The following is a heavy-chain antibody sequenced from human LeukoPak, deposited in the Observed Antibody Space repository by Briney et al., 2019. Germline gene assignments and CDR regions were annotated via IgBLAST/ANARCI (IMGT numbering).Heavy chain of an antibody. J-gene: IGHJ4*02. CDR3: ARRGTSSSWAHFDY. CDR1: GFTFSSYA. CDR2: IGAGGTFT. Sequence: SGGSLRLSCTASGFTFSSYAMNWVRQGPGKGLECVSGIGAGGTFTYYADSVKGRFTISRDNSRNTLYLQMNSLRADDTAVYYCARRGTSSSWAHFDYWGQGTLVTVSS. D-gene: IGHD6-13*01. V-gene: IGHV3-23*01.